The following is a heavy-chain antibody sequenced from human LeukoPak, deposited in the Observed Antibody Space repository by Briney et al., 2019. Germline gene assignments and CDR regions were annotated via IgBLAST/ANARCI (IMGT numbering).Heavy chain of an antibody. CDR1: GYSFTSYW. V-gene: IGHV5-51*01. D-gene: IGHD4-17*01. Sequence: GESLKISCKGSGYSFTSYWIGWVRQMPGKGLEWMGIIYPGDSDTRYSPSFQGQVTISADKSISTAYLQWSSLKASDTAMYYCARQAVTHYYYYYYYMDVWGKGTTVTVPS. CDR3: ARQAVTHYYYYYYYMDV. CDR2: IYPGDSDT. J-gene: IGHJ6*03.